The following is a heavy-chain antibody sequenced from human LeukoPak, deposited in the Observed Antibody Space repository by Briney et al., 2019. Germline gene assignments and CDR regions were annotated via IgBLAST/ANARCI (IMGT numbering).Heavy chain of an antibody. CDR3: ARDHRLTIFGVVIPDQNWFDP. CDR1: GFTFSSYS. J-gene: IGHJ5*02. CDR2: ISSSSSTI. Sequence: GGSLRLSCAASGFTFSSYSMNWVRQAPGKGLEWVSYISSSSSTIYYADSVKGRFTISRDNAKNSLYLQMNSLRAEDTAVYYCARDHRLTIFGVVIPDQNWFDPWGQGTLVTVSS. V-gene: IGHV3-48*01. D-gene: IGHD3-3*01.